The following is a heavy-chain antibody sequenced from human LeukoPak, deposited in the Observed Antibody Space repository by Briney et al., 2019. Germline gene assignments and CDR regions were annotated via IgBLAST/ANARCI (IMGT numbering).Heavy chain of an antibody. CDR3: AKDRGEDSSWYYFDY. J-gene: IGHJ4*02. CDR1: GFTFSDHV. D-gene: IGHD6-13*01. Sequence: PGRSLRLSCAASGFTFSDHVMHWVRQAPGKGLEWVSAISGSGGSTYYADSVKGRFTISRDNSKNTLYLQMNSLRAEDTAVYYCAKDRGEDSSWYYFDYWGQGTLVTVSS. V-gene: IGHV3-23*01. CDR2: ISGSGGST.